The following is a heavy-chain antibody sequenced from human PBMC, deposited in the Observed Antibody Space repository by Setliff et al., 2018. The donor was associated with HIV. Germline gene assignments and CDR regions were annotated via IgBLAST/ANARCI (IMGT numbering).Heavy chain of an antibody. J-gene: IGHJ4*02. Sequence: PGESLKISCKGSKYSFDNYWIGWVRQMPGKGLQYIGIIYPSDSDTRYSPSLQRQATLSADKSTSTVYLELTNLKASDSGVYYCARHVPRSSRIDYWGQGTLVTVSS. CDR1: KYSFDNYW. D-gene: IGHD6-13*01. V-gene: IGHV5-51*01. CDR2: IYPSDSDT. CDR3: ARHVPRSSRIDY.